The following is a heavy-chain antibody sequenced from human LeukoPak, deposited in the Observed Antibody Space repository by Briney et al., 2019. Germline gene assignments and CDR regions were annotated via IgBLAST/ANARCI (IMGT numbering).Heavy chain of an antibody. CDR2: IRSKAYGGTT. CDR3: TRGYCSSTSCPDYYYGMDV. Sequence: PGGSLRLSCTASGFTFGDYAMSWFRQAPGKGLEWVGFIRSKAYGGTTEYAASVKGRFTISRDDSKSIAYLQMNSLKTEDTAVYYCTRGYCSSTSCPDYYYGMDVWGQGTTVTVSS. D-gene: IGHD2-2*01. V-gene: IGHV3-49*03. J-gene: IGHJ6*02. CDR1: GFTFGDYA.